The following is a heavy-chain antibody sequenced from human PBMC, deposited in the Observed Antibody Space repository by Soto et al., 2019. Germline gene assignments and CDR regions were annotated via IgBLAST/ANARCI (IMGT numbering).Heavy chain of an antibody. CDR1: GYFISSSNW. J-gene: IGHJ4*02. V-gene: IGHV4-28*01. CDR2: IYYSGTT. D-gene: IGHD1-26*01. CDR3: ARREIQGPIDY. Sequence: SETLSLTCAVSGYFISSSNWWGWIRQPPGKGLEWIGYIYYSGTTYYNPSLKSRVTMSVDTSKNQFSLKLTSVTAVDTAVYYCARREIQGPIDYWGQGTLVTVSS.